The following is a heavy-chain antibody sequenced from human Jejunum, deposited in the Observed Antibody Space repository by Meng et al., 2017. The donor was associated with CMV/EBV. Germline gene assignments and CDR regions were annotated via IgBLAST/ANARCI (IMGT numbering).Heavy chain of an antibody. CDR1: SR. V-gene: IGHV4-39*07. D-gene: IGHD1-1*01. CDR3: ARGWGGYRSYRTQYNFLHP. CDR2: IYTDGTT. J-gene: IGHJ5*02. Sequence: SRWAWIRQSPERGLQWFANIYTDGTTFYTPSLKSRVSASLDMSGNQFSLQLRSVTAADTAVYFCARGWGGYRSYRTQYNFLHPWGQGALVTVSS.